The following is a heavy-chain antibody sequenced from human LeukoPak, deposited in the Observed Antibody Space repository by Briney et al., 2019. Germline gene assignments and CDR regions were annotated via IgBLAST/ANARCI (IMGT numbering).Heavy chain of an antibody. CDR2: ISSSSSTI. V-gene: IGHV3-48*01. CDR3: ARAGVYYGEYLTFDY. D-gene: IGHD4-17*01. J-gene: IGHJ4*02. Sequence: PGGSLRLSCAASGFTFSSYSMNWVRQPPGKGLEWVSYISSSSSTIYYADSVKGRFTISRDNAKNSLYLQMNSLRAEDTAVYYCARAGVYYGEYLTFDYWGQGTLVTVSS. CDR1: GFTFSSYS.